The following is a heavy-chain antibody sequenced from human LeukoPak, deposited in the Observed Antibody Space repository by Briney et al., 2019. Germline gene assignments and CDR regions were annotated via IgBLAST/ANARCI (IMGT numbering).Heavy chain of an antibody. V-gene: IGHV1-18*01. CDR3: ARGGCSSTSCYTRGWFDP. Sequence: ASVKVSCKASGYTFTSYGISWVRQAPGQGLEWMGWISAYNGNANYAQKLQGRVTMTTDTSTSTAYMELRSLRSDDTAVDYCARGGCSSTSCYTRGWFDPWGQGTLVTVSS. D-gene: IGHD2-2*02. J-gene: IGHJ5*02. CDR1: GYTFTSYG. CDR2: ISAYNGNA.